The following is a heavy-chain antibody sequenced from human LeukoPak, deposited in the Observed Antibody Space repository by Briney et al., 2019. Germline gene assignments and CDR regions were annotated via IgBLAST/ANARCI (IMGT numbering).Heavy chain of an antibody. D-gene: IGHD3-3*01. J-gene: IGHJ2*01. CDR3: ARGYDFWSGYYTASSYWYFDL. V-gene: IGHV3-48*04. Sequence: GGSLRLSCAASGFTFSSYSMNWVREALGKGLEWGSYISSSSSTIYYADSVKGRFTISRDNAKNSLYLQMNSLRAEDTAVYYCARGYDFWSGYYTASSYWYFDLWGRGTLVTVSS. CDR1: GFTFSSYS. CDR2: ISSSSSTI.